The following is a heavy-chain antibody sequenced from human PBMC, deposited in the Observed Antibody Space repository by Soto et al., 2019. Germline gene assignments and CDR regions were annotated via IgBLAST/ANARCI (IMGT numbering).Heavy chain of an antibody. CDR3: AAGWFVDF. J-gene: IGHJ4*02. V-gene: IGHV3-7*01. CDR2: INKDGSEI. D-gene: IGHD6-19*01. Sequence: EVQLVESGGGLVQPGGSLRLSCAASGFTFNVYWMTWVRQAPGKGLEWVANINKDGSEIYYVDSVKGRFTISRDTAKNSLYLQMNSLRVEDTAVYYCAAGWFVDFWGQGTLVTVSS. CDR1: GFTFNVYW.